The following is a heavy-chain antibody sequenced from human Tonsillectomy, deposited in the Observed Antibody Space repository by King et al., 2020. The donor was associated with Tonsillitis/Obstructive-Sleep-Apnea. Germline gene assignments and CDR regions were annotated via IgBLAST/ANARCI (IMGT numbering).Heavy chain of an antibody. CDR2: ISWNSGKI. CDR3: AKDLIKAESGTPGDAFDI. Sequence: DVQLVESGGGLEQPGRSLRLSCAASGFTFDDYAMYWVRQAPGKGLEWVSGISWNSGKIVYADSVKGRFTISRDNAKNSLYLQMNSLRPEDTALYYCAKDLIKAESGTPGDAFDIWGQGTMVTVSS. D-gene: IGHD6-13*01. CDR1: GFTFDDYA. J-gene: IGHJ3*02. V-gene: IGHV3-9*01.